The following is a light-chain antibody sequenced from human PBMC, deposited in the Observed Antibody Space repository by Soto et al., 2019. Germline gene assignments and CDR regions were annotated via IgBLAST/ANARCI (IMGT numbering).Light chain of an antibody. J-gene: IGLJ7*01. V-gene: IGLV1-47*01. Sequence: QSVLTQPPSTSGTPGQRVTISCSGSSSNIGSNYVYWYQQLPGTAPKLLIYRHDQRPSGVPDRFSGSKSDTSASLAISGFRSEDEADYYCAAWDDSLSGVVFGGGTQLTVL. CDR1: SSNIGSNY. CDR3: AAWDDSLSGVV. CDR2: RHD.